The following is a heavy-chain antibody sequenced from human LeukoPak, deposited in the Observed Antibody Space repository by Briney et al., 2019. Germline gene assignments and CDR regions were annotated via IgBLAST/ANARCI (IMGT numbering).Heavy chain of an antibody. CDR2: TSYDGSNK. Sequence: GGSLRLSCAVSGFTFSAFAMHWVRPAPGKGREWVAVTSYDGSNKYYADSVKGRFTISGDKSKDTLFLQMSSLRPEDTAVYYCARGPGPIAGAKNPFDIWGQGTMVTVSS. V-gene: IGHV3-30*15. CDR3: ARGPGPIAGAKNPFDI. CDR1: GFTFSAFA. J-gene: IGHJ3*02. D-gene: IGHD1-26*01.